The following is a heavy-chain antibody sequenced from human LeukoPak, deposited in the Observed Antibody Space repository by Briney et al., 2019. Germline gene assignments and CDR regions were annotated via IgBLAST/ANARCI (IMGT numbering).Heavy chain of an antibody. D-gene: IGHD3-22*01. CDR1: GFTVSGNY. CDR3: ATYFDKNGYYGRHDY. J-gene: IGHJ4*02. V-gene: IGHV3-53*01. CDR2: IYSSGGT. Sequence: GGSLRLSCAASGFTVSGNYMSWVRQAPGKGLEWVSVIYSSGGTYYADSVKGRFTISRDNSKNTLYLQMNSLRAEDTAVYYCATYFDKNGYYGRHDYWGQGTLVTVSS.